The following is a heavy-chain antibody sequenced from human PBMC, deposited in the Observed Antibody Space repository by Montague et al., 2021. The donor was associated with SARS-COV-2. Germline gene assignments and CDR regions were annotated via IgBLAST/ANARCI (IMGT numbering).Heavy chain of an antibody. V-gene: IGHV4-61*02. CDR1: GGSISSGTYY. Sequence: TLSLTCSVSGGSISSGTYYWNWIRQPAGKGLEWIGPMYSRGGISYNPSLRSRVTISPDTTRNRFFLKFSSVTAADTAIYYCARSDWDYYDRSGYYHFDYWGQGTLVTVSS. J-gene: IGHJ4*02. CDR2: MYSRGGI. CDR3: ARSDWDYYDRSGYYHFDY. D-gene: IGHD3-22*01.